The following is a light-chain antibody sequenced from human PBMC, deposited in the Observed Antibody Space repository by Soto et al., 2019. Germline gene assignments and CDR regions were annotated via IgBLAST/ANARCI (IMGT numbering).Light chain of an antibody. J-gene: IGKJ4*01. V-gene: IGKV3-20*01. CDR2: GAS. Sequence: EIVLTQSPGTLSLSPGERATLSCRASQSVSSSYLAWYQQKPGQAPRHLIYGASSRSTGFPARFSGSGSGTGFTLTISRLEPEDFAVDYCQQYGSSPLTFGGGTKVEIK. CDR3: QQYGSSPLT. CDR1: QSVSSSY.